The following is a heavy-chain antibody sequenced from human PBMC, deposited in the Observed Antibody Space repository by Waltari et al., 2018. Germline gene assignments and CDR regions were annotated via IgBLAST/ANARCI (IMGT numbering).Heavy chain of an antibody. V-gene: IGHV4-34*01. J-gene: IGHJ4*02. D-gene: IGHD2-15*01. CDR2: INHSGST. CDR1: GGSFSGYY. CDR3: ARVRRYCSGGSCYPSRSDY. Sequence: QVQLQQWGAGLLKPSETLSLTCAVYGGSFSGYYWSWLRQPPGKGLEWIGEINHSGSTNYNPSLKSRVTISVDTSKNQFSLKLSSVTAADTAVYYCARVRRYCSGGSCYPSRSDYWGQGTLVTVSS.